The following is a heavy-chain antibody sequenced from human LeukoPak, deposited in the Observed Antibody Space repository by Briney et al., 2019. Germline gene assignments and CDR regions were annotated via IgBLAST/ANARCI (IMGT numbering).Heavy chain of an antibody. D-gene: IGHD3-22*01. J-gene: IGHJ4*02. CDR1: GDTFTTYW. Sequence: GESLQISCEGSGDTFTTYWIGWVRQMPGKGLEWMGIIYPGDSNPRYSPSFQGQVTISADTSISTAYLQWSSLKASDTAMYYCARHIWDSSGYYLHFWGQGTLVTVSS. V-gene: IGHV5-51*01. CDR2: IYPGDSNP. CDR3: ARHIWDSSGYYLHF.